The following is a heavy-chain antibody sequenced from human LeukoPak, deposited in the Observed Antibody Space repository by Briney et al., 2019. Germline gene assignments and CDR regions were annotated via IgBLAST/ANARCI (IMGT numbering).Heavy chain of an antibody. D-gene: IGHD3-22*01. Sequence: GSSVKVSCKASGGTFSSYAISWVRQAPGQGLEWMGRIIPIFGTANYAQKFQGRVTITTDESTSTAYMELSSLRSEDTAVYYCARGEVDYYDSSGFDAFDIWGQGTMVTVSS. CDR1: GGTFSSYA. V-gene: IGHV1-69*05. J-gene: IGHJ3*02. CDR2: IIPIFGTA. CDR3: ARGEVDYYDSSGFDAFDI.